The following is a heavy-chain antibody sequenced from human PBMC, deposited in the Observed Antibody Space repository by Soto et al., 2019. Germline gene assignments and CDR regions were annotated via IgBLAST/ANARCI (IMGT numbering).Heavy chain of an antibody. Sequence: GGSLRLSCGVSGFPFAPSTMSWVRQAPGKGLEWVSSISVSVGSTYSADSVQGRFTVSSDISDNTLFLRMTSLTADDTAVYFCAKRDVPHSTSNAYFYDHWGRGVLVTVSS. CDR1: GFPFAPST. CDR2: ISVSVGST. D-gene: IGHD2-21*02. V-gene: IGHV3-23*01. CDR3: AKRDVPHSTSNAYFYDH. J-gene: IGHJ4*02.